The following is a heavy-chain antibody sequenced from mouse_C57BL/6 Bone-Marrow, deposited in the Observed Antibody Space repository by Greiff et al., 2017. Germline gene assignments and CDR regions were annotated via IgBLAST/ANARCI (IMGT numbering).Heavy chain of an antibody. Sequence: QVQLKESGPGLVQPSQSLSITCTVSGFSLTSYGVHWVRQSPGKGLEWLGVIWRGGSTDYNAAFMSRLSITKDNSKSQVFFKMNSLQADDTAIYYCAKGGGYYYSYFDVWGTGTTVTVSS. J-gene: IGHJ1*03. D-gene: IGHD2-3*01. CDR1: GFSLTSYG. CDR2: IWRGGST. V-gene: IGHV2-5*01. CDR3: AKGGGYYYSYFDV.